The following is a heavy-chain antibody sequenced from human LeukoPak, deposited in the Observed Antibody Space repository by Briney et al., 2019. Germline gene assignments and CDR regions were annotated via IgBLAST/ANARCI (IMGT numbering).Heavy chain of an antibody. V-gene: IGHV3-74*01. D-gene: IGHD2/OR15-2a*01. CDR2: INSDGSST. J-gene: IGHJ6*03. CDR3: VRDFPTNIDYYMDV. CDR1: EFTFSTYW. Sequence: GGSLRLSCAASEFTFSTYWMHWVRQAPGKGLVWVSRINSDGSSTNYADSVKGRFTISRDNAKNTLYLQMNSLSTEDTAVYYCVRDFPTNIDYYMDVWGKGTTVTVSS.